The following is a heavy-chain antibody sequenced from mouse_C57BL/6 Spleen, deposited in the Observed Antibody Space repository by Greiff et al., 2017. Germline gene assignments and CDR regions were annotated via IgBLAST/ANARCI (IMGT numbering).Heavy chain of an antibody. J-gene: IGHJ3*01. CDR2: IDPSDSYT. Sequence: QVQLQQSGAELVMPGASVKLSCKASGYTFTSYWMHWVKQRPGQGLEWIGEIDPSDSYTNYNQKFKGKSTLTVDKSSSTAYMQLSSLTSEDSAVYYCARAGFYGNFFAYWGQGTLVTVSA. CDR3: ARAGFYGNFFAY. CDR1: GYTFTSYW. V-gene: IGHV1-69*01. D-gene: IGHD2-1*01.